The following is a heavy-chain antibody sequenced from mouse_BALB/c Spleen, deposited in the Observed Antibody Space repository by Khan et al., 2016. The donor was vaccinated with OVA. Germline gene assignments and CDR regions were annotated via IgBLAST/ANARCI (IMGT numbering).Heavy chain of an antibody. CDR3: DRGGRFAY. CDR2: ISTYYGDA. V-gene: IGHV1S137*01. Sequence: QVQLQQSGAELVRPGVSVKISCKGSGYTFTDYAMHWVQQSHAKSLEWIGVISTYYGDADYNQKFKGKATMNVDKSSSKAYMELAILTSEAAAIYYCDRGGRFAYWGQGTLVTVSA. D-gene: IGHD3-3*01. J-gene: IGHJ3*01. CDR1: GYTFTDYA.